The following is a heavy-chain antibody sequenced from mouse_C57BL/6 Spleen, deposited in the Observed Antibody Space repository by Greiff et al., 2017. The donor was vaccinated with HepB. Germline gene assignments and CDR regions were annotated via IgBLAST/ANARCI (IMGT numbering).Heavy chain of an antibody. J-gene: IGHJ3*01. D-gene: IGHD4-1*01. Sequence: EVKLLESGPGLVKPSQSLSLTCSVPGYSITSGYYWNWLRQFPGNKLEWMGYISYDGSNNYNPSLKNRISITRDTSKNQFFLKLNSVTTEDTATYYCARETGTGFAYWGQGTLVTVSA. CDR1: GYSITSGYY. V-gene: IGHV3-6*01. CDR2: ISYDGSN. CDR3: ARETGTGFAY.